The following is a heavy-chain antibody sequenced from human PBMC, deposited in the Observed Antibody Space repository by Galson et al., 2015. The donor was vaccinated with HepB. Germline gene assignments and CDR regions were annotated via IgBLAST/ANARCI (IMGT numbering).Heavy chain of an antibody. Sequence: SLRLSCAASGFTFDDYAMHWVRQAPGKGLEWVSGISWNSGSIGYADSVKGRFTISRDNAKNSLYLQMNSLRAEDTALYYCAKDNSEGSGWYEDAFDIWGQGTMVTVSS. CDR3: AKDNSEGSGWYEDAFDI. D-gene: IGHD6-19*01. J-gene: IGHJ3*02. CDR1: GFTFDDYA. CDR2: ISWNSGSI. V-gene: IGHV3-9*01.